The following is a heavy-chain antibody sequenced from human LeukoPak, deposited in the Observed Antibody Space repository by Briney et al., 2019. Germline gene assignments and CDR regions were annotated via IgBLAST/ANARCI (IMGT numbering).Heavy chain of an antibody. CDR1: GFSLRTSGVA. J-gene: IGHJ5*01. Sequence: ESGPTLVKPTQALTLTCTFSGFSLRTSGVAVGWIRQPPGKALEWLALIYWDDDKRYSPSLNNRLTITKDTSKNQVVLTLTDMEPVDTATYYCAHRRQGIAHWFDFWGQGTLVTVSS. CDR3: AHRRQGIAHWFDF. V-gene: IGHV2-5*02. CDR2: IYWDDDK. D-gene: IGHD6-13*01.